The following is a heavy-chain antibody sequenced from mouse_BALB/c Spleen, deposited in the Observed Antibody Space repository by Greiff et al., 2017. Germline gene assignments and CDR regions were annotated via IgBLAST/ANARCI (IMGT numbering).Heavy chain of an antibody. J-gene: IGHJ4*01. CDR2: INPGSGGT. Sequence: VQLQQSGAELVRPGTSVKVSCKASGYAFTNYLIEWVKQRPGQGLEWIGVINPGSGGTNYNEKFKGKATLTADKSSSTAYMQLSSLTSDDSAVYFCARDYRYDPYYAMDYWGQGTSVTVSS. D-gene: IGHD2-14*01. CDR3: ARDYRYDPYYAMDY. CDR1: GYAFTNYL. V-gene: IGHV1-54*01.